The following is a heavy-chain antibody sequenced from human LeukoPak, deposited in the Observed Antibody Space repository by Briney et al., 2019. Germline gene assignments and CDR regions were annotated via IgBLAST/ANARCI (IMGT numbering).Heavy chain of an antibody. CDR1: GFTFTTYA. CDR2: ISYDGSEK. J-gene: IGHJ4*02. D-gene: IGHD5-12*01. V-gene: IGHV3-30*03. Sequence: GRSLRLSCTASGFTFTTYAMHWVRQAPGKGLEWVALISYDGSEKYSADSVKGRFTISRDNSKNTLYLEMNSLRAEDTAVYYCARGPSGYHNTGGQGTLVTVSS. CDR3: ARGPSGYHNT.